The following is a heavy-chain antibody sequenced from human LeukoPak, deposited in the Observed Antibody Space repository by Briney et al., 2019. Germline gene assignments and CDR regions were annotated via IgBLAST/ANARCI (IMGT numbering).Heavy chain of an antibody. CDR3: ARLGARQMLEY. V-gene: IGHV3-30*03. D-gene: IGHD4-17*01. J-gene: IGHJ4*02. CDR1: GFTFSSYG. CDR2: ISFDGGTK. Sequence: PGRSLRLSCAASGFTFSSYGMHWVRQAPGKGLEWVAIISFDGGTKYYPDSVKGRFTISGDQSKSTLYLQMNSLRAEDTAVYYCARLGARQMLEYWGQGTLVTVSS.